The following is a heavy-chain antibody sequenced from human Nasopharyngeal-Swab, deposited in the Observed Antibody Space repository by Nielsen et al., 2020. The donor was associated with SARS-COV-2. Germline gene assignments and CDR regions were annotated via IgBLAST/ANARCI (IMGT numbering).Heavy chain of an antibody. CDR3: ARGGLRGDAFDI. V-gene: IGHV3-13*01. CDR1: GFTFSSYD. Sequence: GESLKISCAASGFTFSSYDMHWVRQVTGKGLEWVSVIGTVGDTYYPASVKGRFTISRENAKNSLYLQMNSLRAGDTAVYYCARGGLRGDAFDIWGQGTMVTVSS. D-gene: IGHD3-10*01. J-gene: IGHJ3*02. CDR2: IGTVGDT.